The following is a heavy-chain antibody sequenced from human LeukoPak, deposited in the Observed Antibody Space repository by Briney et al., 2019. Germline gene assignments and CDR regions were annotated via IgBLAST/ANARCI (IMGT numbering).Heavy chain of an antibody. CDR2: INHSGST. Sequence: SETLSLTCAVYGGSFSGYYWSWIRQPPGKGLEWIGEINHSGSTNYNPSLKSRVTISVDTPKNQFSLKLSSVTAADTAVYYCARAPGHYYDSSGYCWGQGTLVTVSS. CDR1: GGSFSGYY. V-gene: IGHV4-34*01. CDR3: ARAPGHYYDSSGYC. J-gene: IGHJ4*02. D-gene: IGHD3-22*01.